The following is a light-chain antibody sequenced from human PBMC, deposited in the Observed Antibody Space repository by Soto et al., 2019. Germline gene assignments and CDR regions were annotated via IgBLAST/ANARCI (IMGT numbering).Light chain of an antibody. Sequence: DIQMTQSPSSLSASVGDRVTITCRTSQSIRSSLNWYQQKPGKAPNLLIYAASRLQSGVPSRFSGSGSGTDFTLTISSLQPADFATYYCQQSYSTPLTFGPGTKVDIK. V-gene: IGKV1-39*01. CDR2: AAS. CDR1: QSIRSS. CDR3: QQSYSTPLT. J-gene: IGKJ3*01.